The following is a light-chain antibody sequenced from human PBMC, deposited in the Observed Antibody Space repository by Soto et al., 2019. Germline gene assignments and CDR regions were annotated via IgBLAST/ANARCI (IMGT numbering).Light chain of an antibody. Sequence: DIQMTQSPSTLSASVGDRVTITCRASQSISSWLAWYQQKPGKAPKLRIYDASSLESGVPSRFSGSGSGTEFTLTISSLQPDDFATYYCQQYSSYPWTFGQGTKVDIK. CDR3: QQYSSYPWT. V-gene: IGKV1-5*01. J-gene: IGKJ1*01. CDR2: DAS. CDR1: QSISSW.